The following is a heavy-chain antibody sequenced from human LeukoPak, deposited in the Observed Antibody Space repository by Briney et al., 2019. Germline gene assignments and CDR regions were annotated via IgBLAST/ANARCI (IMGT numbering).Heavy chain of an antibody. J-gene: IGHJ4*03. V-gene: IGHV1-2*02. CDR3: ARTHFYVWGSYRYGRYFDY. D-gene: IGHD3-16*02. CDR1: GYTFTGYY. Sequence: EASVKVSCKASGYTFTGYYMHWVRQAPGQGLEWMGWINPNSGGTNCAQKFQGRVTMTRDTSISTAYMELSRLRSDDTAVYYCARTHFYVWGSYRYGRYFDYWGQGTLVTVSS. CDR2: INPNSGGT.